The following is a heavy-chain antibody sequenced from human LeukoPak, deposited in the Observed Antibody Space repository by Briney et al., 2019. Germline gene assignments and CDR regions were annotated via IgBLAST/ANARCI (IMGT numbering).Heavy chain of an antibody. V-gene: IGHV1-18*01. CDR2: ISAYNGNT. Sequence: GASVKVSCKVSGYTFTSYGISWVRQAPGQGLEWMGWISAYNGNTNYAQKFQDRVTMTRDTFISTAYMELNNVRSEDTAVYYCVRGPPNWGFDYWGQGTLVTVSS. CDR1: GYTFTSYG. D-gene: IGHD7-27*01. CDR3: VRGPPNWGFDY. J-gene: IGHJ4*02.